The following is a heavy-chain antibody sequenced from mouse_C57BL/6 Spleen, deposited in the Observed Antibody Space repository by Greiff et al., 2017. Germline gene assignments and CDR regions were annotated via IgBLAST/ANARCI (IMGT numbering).Heavy chain of an antibody. J-gene: IGHJ4*01. CDR2: IYPGNSDT. CDR1: GYTFTSYW. V-gene: IGHV1-5*01. CDR3: SLTTVVATRAMDY. Sequence: EVKLVESGTVLARPGASVKMSCKTSGYTFTSYWMHWVKQRPGQGLEWIGAIYPGNSDTSYNQKFKGKAKLTAVTSASTAYMELSSLTNEDSAVYYCSLTTVVATRAMDYWGQGTSVTVSS. D-gene: IGHD1-1*01.